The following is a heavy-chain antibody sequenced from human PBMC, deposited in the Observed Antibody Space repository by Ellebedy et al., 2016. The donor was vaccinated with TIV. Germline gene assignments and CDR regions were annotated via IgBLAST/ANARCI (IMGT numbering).Heavy chain of an antibody. CDR2: INHSGST. V-gene: IGHV4-34*01. D-gene: IGHD6-13*01. CDR1: GGSFSGYY. Sequence: MPSETLSLTCAVYGGSFSGYYWSWIRQPPGKGLEWIGEINHSGSTNYNPSLKSRVTISVDTSKNQFSLKLSSVTAADTAVYYCARGPGSSSWSTLVGKRSSMFDPWGQGTLVTVSS. J-gene: IGHJ5*02. CDR3: ARGPGSSSWSTLVGKRSSMFDP.